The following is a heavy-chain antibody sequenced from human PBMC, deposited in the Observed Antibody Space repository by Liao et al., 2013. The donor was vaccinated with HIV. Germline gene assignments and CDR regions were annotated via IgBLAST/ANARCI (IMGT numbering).Heavy chain of an antibody. J-gene: IGHJ2*01. V-gene: IGHV4-59*01. CDR1: GGSISDYF. D-gene: IGHD6-13*01. CDR3: ARGPIPAAGTRYFDL. CDR2: IYHSGST. Sequence: QVQLQESGPGLVKPSETLSLTCTVSGGSISDYFWSWIRQPPGKGLEWIGYIYHSGSTNYNPSLKSRVTMSVDTSKIQFSLKVRSVTAADTAVYYCARGPIPAAGTRYFDLWGRGTLVTVSS.